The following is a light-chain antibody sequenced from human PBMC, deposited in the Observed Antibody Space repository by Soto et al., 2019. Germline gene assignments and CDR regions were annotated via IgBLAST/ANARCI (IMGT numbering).Light chain of an antibody. V-gene: IGKV1-5*03. J-gene: IGKJ1*01. Sequence: DIQMTQSPSTLSASVGDRVTITCRASQSISSWLAWYQQKPGKAPKLLIYKASSLESGVPSRFSGSGSGTEFTLTISSLQPDDFATYYCQQYNDYPWTFGKGRKVEIK. CDR3: QQYNDYPWT. CDR2: KAS. CDR1: QSISSW.